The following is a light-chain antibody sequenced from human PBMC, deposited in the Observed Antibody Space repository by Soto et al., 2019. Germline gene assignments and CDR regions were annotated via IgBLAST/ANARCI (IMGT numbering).Light chain of an antibody. J-gene: IGKJ1*01. V-gene: IGKV2-28*01. Sequence: DIVMTQSPLSLPVTPGEPASISCRSSQSLLHLNGFKYLDWYLQKPGQSPQLLIYLGSYRASGVPDMFSGSGSGTDFTLKISRVEAEDVGIYYCMQTLQTPWTFGQGTKVEIK. CDR2: LGS. CDR3: MQTLQTPWT. CDR1: QSLLHLNGFKY.